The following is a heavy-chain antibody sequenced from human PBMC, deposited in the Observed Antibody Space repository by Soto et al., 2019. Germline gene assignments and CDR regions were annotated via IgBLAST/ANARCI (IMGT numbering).Heavy chain of an antibody. CDR1: GGSISGDYY. V-gene: IGHV4-30-4*08. D-gene: IGHD2-15*01. Sequence: SETLSLTCSVSGGSISGDYYWSWIRQSPEKGLEWIGYIYYSGSSYSNPALQSRLSMSLDTSKKQFSLKLRSVTDADTAVDYGPSGCARWPGYFDSWGQGALVTVSS. J-gene: IGHJ4*02. CDR3: PSGCARWPGYFDS. CDR2: IYYSGSS.